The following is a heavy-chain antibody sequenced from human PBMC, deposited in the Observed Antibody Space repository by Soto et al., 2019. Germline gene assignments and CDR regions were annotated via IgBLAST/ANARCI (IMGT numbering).Heavy chain of an antibody. CDR3: AREVFVVVPAAISRKLNWFDP. CDR1: GGSFSGYY. V-gene: IGHV4-34*01. Sequence: QVQLQQWGAGLLKPSETLSLTCAVYGGSFSGYYWSWIRQPPGKGLEWIGEINHSGSTNYNPSLKSRVTISVDMSKNQFSLKLSSVTAADTAVYYCAREVFVVVPAAISRKLNWFDPWGQGTLVTVSS. J-gene: IGHJ5*02. CDR2: INHSGST. D-gene: IGHD2-2*02.